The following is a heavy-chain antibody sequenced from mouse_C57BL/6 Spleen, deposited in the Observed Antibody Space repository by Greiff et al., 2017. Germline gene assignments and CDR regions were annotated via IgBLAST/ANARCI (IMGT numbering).Heavy chain of an antibody. D-gene: IGHD2-3*01. CDR2: ISGGGGNT. J-gene: IGHJ2*01. CDR1: GFTFSSYT. V-gene: IGHV5-9*01. Sequence: EVHLVESGGGLVKPGGSLKLSCAASGFTFSSYTMSWVRQTPEKRLEWVATISGGGGNTYYPDSVKGRFTISRDNAKNTLYLQMSSLRSEDTALYYCASLYDGYQWCYFDYWGKGTTLTVSS. CDR3: ASLYDGYQWCYFDY.